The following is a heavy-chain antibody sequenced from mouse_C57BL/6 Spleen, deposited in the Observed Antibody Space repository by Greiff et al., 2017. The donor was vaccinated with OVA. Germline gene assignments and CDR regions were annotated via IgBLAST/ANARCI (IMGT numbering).Heavy chain of an antibody. V-gene: IGHV1-15*01. Sequence: QVQLQQSGAELVRPGASVTLSCKASGYTFTDYEMHWVKQTPVHGLEWIGSIDPETGGTAYNQKFKGKAILTADKSSSTAYMELRSLTSEDSAVYYCTGDSNYGYAMDYWGQGTSVTVSS. CDR3: TGDSNYGYAMDY. D-gene: IGHD2-5*01. CDR2: IDPETGGT. CDR1: GYTFTDYE. J-gene: IGHJ4*01.